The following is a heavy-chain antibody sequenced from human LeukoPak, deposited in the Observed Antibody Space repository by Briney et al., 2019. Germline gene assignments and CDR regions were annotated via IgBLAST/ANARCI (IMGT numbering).Heavy chain of an antibody. CDR1: GGSISSYY. V-gene: IGHV4-59*01. D-gene: IGHD3-22*01. J-gene: IGHJ4*02. CDR3: ARDKGSGYPTPFDY. Sequence: SETLSLTCTVSGGSISSYYWSSIRQPPGKGLEYIGYIYSSGSTNYNPSLKSRVTISVDTSKNQFSLKLTSMTAADTAVYYCARDKGSGYPTPFDYWGQGTLVTVSS. CDR2: IYSSGST.